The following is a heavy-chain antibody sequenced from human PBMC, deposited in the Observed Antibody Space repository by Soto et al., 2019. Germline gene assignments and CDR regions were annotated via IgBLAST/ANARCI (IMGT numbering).Heavy chain of an antibody. CDR3: ARDRLEGGYFDY. CDR1: GGSISSGGYY. J-gene: IGHJ4*02. CDR2: IYYSGST. D-gene: IGHD1-1*01. Sequence: QVQLQESGPGLVKPSQTLSLTCTVSGGSISSGGYYWSWIRQHPGKGLEWIGYIYYSGSTYYNPSLKSRVTISVDTSKNQYSLKLSSVTAADTAVYYCARDRLEGGYFDYWGQGTLVTVSS. V-gene: IGHV4-31*03.